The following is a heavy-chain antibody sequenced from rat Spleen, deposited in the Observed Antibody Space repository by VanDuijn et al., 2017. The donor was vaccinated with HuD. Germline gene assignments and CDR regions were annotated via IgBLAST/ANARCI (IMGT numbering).Heavy chain of an antibody. Sequence: EVQLVESGGGLVQPGRSLKLSCAASGLSFSNYDMAWVRQAPTKGLEWVATLSYDGITTYYRDSVKGRFTISSENAKSTLYLHMNDLRSEDTATYYCTRGTYFRHWGQGVMVTVSS. CDR1: GLSFSNYD. J-gene: IGHJ2*01. D-gene: IGHD4-6*01. V-gene: IGHV5-29*01. CDR2: LSYDGITT. CDR3: TRGTYFRH.